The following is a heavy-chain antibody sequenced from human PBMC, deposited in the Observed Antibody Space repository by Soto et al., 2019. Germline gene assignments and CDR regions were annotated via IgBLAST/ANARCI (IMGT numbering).Heavy chain of an antibody. CDR2: IYNSGNT. CDR3: ARGSDGVWNWFDP. Sequence: PSETLSLTCAVSGGSISSGFYSWSWIRQPPGQGLEWIGYIYNSGNTYYNPSLMSRATISVDRSQNHFSLKLTSVTAADTAVYYCARGSDGVWNWFDPWGQGTQVTVSS. J-gene: IGHJ5*02. CDR1: GGSISSGFYS. V-gene: IGHV4-30-2*01. D-gene: IGHD2-21*02.